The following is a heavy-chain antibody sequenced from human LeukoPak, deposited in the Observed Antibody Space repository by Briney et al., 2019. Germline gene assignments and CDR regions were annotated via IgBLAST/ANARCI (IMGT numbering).Heavy chain of an antibody. CDR2: INHSGST. V-gene: IGHV4-34*01. D-gene: IGHD3-10*01. CDR1: GGSFSGYY. J-gene: IGHJ4*02. CDR3: ARRITMVRTRFYDY. Sequence: PSETLSLTCAVYGGSFSGYYWSWIRQPPGKGLEWIGEINHSGSTNYNPSLKSRVTISVDTSKNQFSLKLSSVTAADTAVYYCARRITMVRTRFYDYWGQGTLVTVSS.